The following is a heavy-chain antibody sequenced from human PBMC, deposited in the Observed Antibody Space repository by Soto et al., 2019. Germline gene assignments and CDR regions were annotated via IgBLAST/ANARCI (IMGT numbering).Heavy chain of an antibody. Sequence: QVQLVESGGGVVQPGRSLRLSCAASGFTFSSYGMHWVRQAPGKGLEWVAVISYDGSNKYYADSVTGRFTITIDNSKNNLYLQMNSMRAEDTEGYYCANVPGGDSSDDYWGQGTLVTVSS. J-gene: IGHJ4*02. CDR3: ANVPGGDSSDDY. D-gene: IGHD3-22*01. CDR2: ISYDGSNK. V-gene: IGHV3-30*18. CDR1: GFTFSSYG.